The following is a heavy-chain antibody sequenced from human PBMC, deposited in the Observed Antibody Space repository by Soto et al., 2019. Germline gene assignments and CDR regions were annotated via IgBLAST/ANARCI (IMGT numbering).Heavy chain of an antibody. J-gene: IGHJ4*02. CDR3: AKAGYSSGWYTY. CDR1: GFTFSSYA. CDR2: ISGSGGST. V-gene: IGHV3-23*01. Sequence: EVQLLESGGGLVQPGGSLRLSCAASGFTFSSYAMSWVRQAPGKGLEWVSAISGSGGSTYYADSVKGGFTISRDNSKNTLYLQMNSLRAEDTAVYYCAKAGYSSGWYTYWGQGTLVTVSS. D-gene: IGHD6-19*01.